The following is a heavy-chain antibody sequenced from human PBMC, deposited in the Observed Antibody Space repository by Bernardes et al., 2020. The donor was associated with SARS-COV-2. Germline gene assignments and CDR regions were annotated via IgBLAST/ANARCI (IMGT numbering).Heavy chain of an antibody. CDR1: GAPISSNNYY. D-gene: IGHD5-12*01. CDR2: IYYTKTI. Sequence: SETLSLTCAVSGAPISSNNYYWAWIRQSPGKGLEWIGTIYYTKTIYYNPSLKSRVTISVDTSKNQLSLSLSSVTAADTAVYYCARRYSGYDMFNWFDSWGQGAQITVSS. V-gene: IGHV4-39*01. CDR3: ARRYSGYDMFNWFDS. J-gene: IGHJ5*01.